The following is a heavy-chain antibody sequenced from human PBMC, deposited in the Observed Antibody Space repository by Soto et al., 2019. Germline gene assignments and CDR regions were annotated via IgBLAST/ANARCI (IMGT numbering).Heavy chain of an antibody. Sequence: QVQLVESGGGVVQPGRSLRLSCAASGFTFSSYGMHWVRQAPGKGLEWVAVIWYDGSNKYYADSVKGRFTISRDNSKNTLYLQMNSLRDEDTAVYYCARDCSGGSCYYYGMDVWGQGTTVTVSS. V-gene: IGHV3-33*01. CDR2: IWYDGSNK. CDR3: ARDCSGGSCYYYGMDV. J-gene: IGHJ6*02. CDR1: GFTFSSYG. D-gene: IGHD2-15*01.